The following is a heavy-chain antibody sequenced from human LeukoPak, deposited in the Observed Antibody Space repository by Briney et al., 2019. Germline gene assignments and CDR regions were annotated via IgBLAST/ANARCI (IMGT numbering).Heavy chain of an antibody. Sequence: GGSLRLSCAASGFTFRSYDMRWVRQVTGKGLEWVSAVGISGDTYYAGSVKGRFTISRENAKNSLYLQMNSLTAGDTAVYYCVRGGIQVSGIDEIDYWGQGTLVTVSS. D-gene: IGHD6-19*01. J-gene: IGHJ4*02. V-gene: IGHV3-13*01. CDR3: VRGGIQVSGIDEIDY. CDR2: VGISGDT. CDR1: GFTFRSYD.